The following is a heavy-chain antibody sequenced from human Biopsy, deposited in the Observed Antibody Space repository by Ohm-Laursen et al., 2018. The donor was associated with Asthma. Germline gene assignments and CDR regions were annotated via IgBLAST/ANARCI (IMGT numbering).Heavy chain of an antibody. CDR3: ASECTVATCPLDY. D-gene: IGHD2-8*02. CDR1: GFTFRSYG. Sequence: SLRLSCAAPGFTFRSYGMHWIRQAPGKGLEWVSYISSSGGTIYYADSVKGRFTISRDNAQNSLFLQMTSLGAEDTAVYYCASECTVATCPLDYWGQGALVTVSS. CDR2: ISSSGGTI. V-gene: IGHV3-48*04. J-gene: IGHJ4*02.